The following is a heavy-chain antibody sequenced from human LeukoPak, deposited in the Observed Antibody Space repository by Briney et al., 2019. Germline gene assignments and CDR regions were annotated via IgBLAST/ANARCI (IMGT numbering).Heavy chain of an antibody. CDR3: ARPFPRTPDAFDI. D-gene: IGHD2-2*01. J-gene: IGHJ3*02. CDR1: GYTFTGYY. CDR2: INPNSGGT. V-gene: IGHV1-2*02. Sequence: ASVKVSCKASGYTFTGYYMHWVRQAPGQGLEWMGWINPNSGGTNYAQKFQGRVTMTRDTSISTAYMELSRLRSDDTAVYYWARPFPRTPDAFDIWGQGTMVTVSS.